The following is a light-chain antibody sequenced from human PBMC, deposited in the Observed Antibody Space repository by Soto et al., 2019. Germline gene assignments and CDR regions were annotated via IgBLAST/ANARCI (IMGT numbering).Light chain of an antibody. CDR2: QIS. CDR1: QSLVYCDGNTY. J-gene: IGKJ1*01. Sequence: DVVLTHTPLSSPVTLGQPASISCRSSQSLVYCDGNTYLSWLQQRPGQPPRLLIYQISNRFSGVPERFSGSGAGTDFTLKISRVEAEDVGVYYCMQFAHYPRTFGQGTKVEI. V-gene: IGKV2-24*01. CDR3: MQFAHYPRT.